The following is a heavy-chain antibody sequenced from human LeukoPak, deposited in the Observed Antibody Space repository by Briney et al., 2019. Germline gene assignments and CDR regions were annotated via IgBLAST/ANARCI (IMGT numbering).Heavy chain of an antibody. CDR2: IYYSGST. J-gene: IGHJ5*01. V-gene: IGHV4-59*11. CDR1: GGSISSHY. CDR3: ARGGTTVTPGLLWFDP. Sequence: KPSEILSLTCSVSGGSISSHYWSWIRQPPGKGLEWIGYIYYSGSTKYNPSLKSRVIISVDTSKNQFSLKLSSVTAADTAVYYCARGGTTVTPGLLWFDPWGQGTLVTVSS. D-gene: IGHD4-17*01.